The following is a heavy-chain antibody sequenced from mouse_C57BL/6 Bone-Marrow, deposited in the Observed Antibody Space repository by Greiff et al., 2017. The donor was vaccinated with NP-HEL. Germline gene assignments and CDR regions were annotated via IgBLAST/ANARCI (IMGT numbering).Heavy chain of an antibody. CDR1: GYAFSSSW. CDR3: ARNHYDGSSYWYFDV. Sequence: QVQLQQSGPELVKPGASVKISCKASGYAFSSSWMNWVKQRPGTGLEWFGRLYPGDGDTNSNGKFNGKAPLTAAKSSSTAYIQLSSLTSEDSAVYCCARNHYDGSSYWYFDVGGTGTTVTVAS. V-gene: IGHV1-82*01. CDR2: LYPGDGDT. J-gene: IGHJ1*03. D-gene: IGHD1-1*01.